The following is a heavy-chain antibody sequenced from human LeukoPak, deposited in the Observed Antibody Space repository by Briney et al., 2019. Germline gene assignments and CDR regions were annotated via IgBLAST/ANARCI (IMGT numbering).Heavy chain of an antibody. CDR3: ARVDPRYYDWPGGFDP. D-gene: IGHD3-22*01. CDR1: GYTFTSYD. CDR2: MNPNSGNT. J-gene: IGHJ5*02. V-gene: IGHV1-8*03. Sequence: GASVKVSCKASGYTFTSYDINWVRQATGQGLEWMGWMNPNSGNTGYAQKFQGRVTITRNTSISTAYMELSSLRSEDTAVYYCARVDPRYYDWPGGFDPWGQGTLVTVSS.